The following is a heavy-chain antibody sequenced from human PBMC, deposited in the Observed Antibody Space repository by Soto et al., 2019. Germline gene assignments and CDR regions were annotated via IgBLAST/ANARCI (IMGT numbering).Heavy chain of an antibody. D-gene: IGHD5-18*01. CDR2: ISYDGSNK. Sequence: HPGGSLRLSCAASGFTFSSYAMHWVRQAPGKELEWVAVISYDGSNKYYADSVKGRFTISRDNSKNTLYLQMNSLRAEDTAVYYCARGWTRDTAMGSNTDYWGQGT. CDR1: GFTFSSYA. V-gene: IGHV3-30-3*01. J-gene: IGHJ4*02. CDR3: ARGWTRDTAMGSNTDY.